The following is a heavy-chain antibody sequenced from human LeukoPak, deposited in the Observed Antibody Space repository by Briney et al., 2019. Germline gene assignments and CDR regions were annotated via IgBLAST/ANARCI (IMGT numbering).Heavy chain of an antibody. CDR1: GGSISSYY. J-gene: IGHJ6*03. CDR2: IYYSGST. D-gene: IGHD3-3*01. CDR3: ARAYYDFWSGYSIDYYYYYYMDV. V-gene: IGHV4-59*01. Sequence: SETLSLTCTVSGGSISSYYWSWIRQPPVKGLEWIGYIYYSGSTNYNPSLKSRVTISVDTSKNQFSLKLSSVTAADTAVYYCARAYYDFWSGYSIDYYYYYYMDVWGKGTTVTVSS.